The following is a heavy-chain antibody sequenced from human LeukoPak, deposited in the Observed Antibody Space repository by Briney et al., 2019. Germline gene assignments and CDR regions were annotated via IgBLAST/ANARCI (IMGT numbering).Heavy chain of an antibody. Sequence: SETLSLTCAVSSASLNDFYWSWIRQPPGKGLEWVGYISDSGNTNYNPSLESRVTISVDMFNDHISLNLSSVTAADTAVYYCARWQYDSSGYRKIDCWGQGTLVTVSS. CDR3: ARWQYDSSGYRKIDC. V-gene: IGHV4-59*01. CDR2: ISDSGNT. J-gene: IGHJ4*02. D-gene: IGHD3-22*01. CDR1: SASLNDFY.